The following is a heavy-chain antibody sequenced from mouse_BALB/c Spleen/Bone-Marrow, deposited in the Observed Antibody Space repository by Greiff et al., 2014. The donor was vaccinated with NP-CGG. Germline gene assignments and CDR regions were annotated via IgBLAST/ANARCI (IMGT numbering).Heavy chain of an antibody. J-gene: IGHJ2*01. V-gene: IGHV1S132*01. CDR2: IFPGIGTT. Sequence: VQLQQSGAELVKPGASVKLSCTTSGYTFTNYWIQWVKQRPGQGLGWIGEIFPGIGTTYYNEKFKGKATLTIDTSSSTAYMQLSSLTSEDSAVDFCARGGNYGYWGQGTTLTVSS. CDR1: GYTFTNYW. CDR3: ARGGNYGY. D-gene: IGHD2-1*01.